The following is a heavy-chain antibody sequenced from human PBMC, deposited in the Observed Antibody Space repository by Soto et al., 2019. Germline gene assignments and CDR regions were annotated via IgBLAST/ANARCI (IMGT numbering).Heavy chain of an antibody. D-gene: IGHD5-18*01. CDR1: GFTFDDYA. Sequence: GGSLRLSCAASGFTFDDYAMHWVRQAPGKGLEWVSGISWNSGSIGYADSVKGRFTISRDNAKNSLYQQMNSLRAEDTALYYCEKNTGNTAMVFSWGGWAVWGQGTTVTVSS. J-gene: IGHJ6*02. CDR3: EKNTGNTAMVFSWGGWAV. CDR2: ISWNSGSI. V-gene: IGHV3-9*01.